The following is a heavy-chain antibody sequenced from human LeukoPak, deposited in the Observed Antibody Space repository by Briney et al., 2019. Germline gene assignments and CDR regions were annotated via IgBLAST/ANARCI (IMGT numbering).Heavy chain of an antibody. Sequence: PSETLSLTCTVSGGSISSSYYWSWIRQPPGKGLEWIGFIYYTGNTNYNPSLKSRVTISVDTSKNQFSLKLSSVTAADTAVYYCARDQYYDAFDIWGQGTMVIVS. CDR2: IYYTGNT. CDR1: GGSISSSYY. J-gene: IGHJ3*02. D-gene: IGHD1-26*01. V-gene: IGHV4-59*01. CDR3: ARDQYYDAFDI.